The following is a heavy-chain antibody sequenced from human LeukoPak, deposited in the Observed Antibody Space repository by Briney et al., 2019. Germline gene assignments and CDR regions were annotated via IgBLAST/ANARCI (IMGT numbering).Heavy chain of an antibody. J-gene: IGHJ3*02. CDR3: ARVNVATAAFDI. V-gene: IGHV4-30-4*01. CDR2: IYYSGST. D-gene: IGHD5-12*01. Sequence: PSQTLSLTCTVSGGSISSGDYYWSWIRQPPGKGLEWIGYIYYSGSTYYNPSLKSRVTISVDTSTNQFSLKLSSVTAADTAVYYCARVNVATAAFDIWGQGTMVTVSS. CDR1: GGSISSGDYY.